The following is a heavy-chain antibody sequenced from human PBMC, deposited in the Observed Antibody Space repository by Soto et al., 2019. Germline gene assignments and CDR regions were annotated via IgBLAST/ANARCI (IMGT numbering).Heavy chain of an antibody. D-gene: IGHD6-6*01. CDR3: AREGPRHYYYYGMDV. V-gene: IGHV1-18*01. J-gene: IGHJ6*02. CDR1: GYTFSTSG. Sequence: QAQLEQSGAEVKKPGASVKVSCKSSGYTFSTSGISWVRQAPGQGLEWMGWISTYNGDANYAQRFQGRVTMTTDTTTSTTFMELRSLRSDGTAVYYCAREGPRHYYYYGMDVWGQGTTVTVSS. CDR2: ISTYNGDA.